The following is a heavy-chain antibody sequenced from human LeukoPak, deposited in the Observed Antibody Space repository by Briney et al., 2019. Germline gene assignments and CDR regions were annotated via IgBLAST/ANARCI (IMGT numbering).Heavy chain of an antibody. V-gene: IGHV4-4*02. Sequence: SGTLSLTCAVSGGSISSSNWWSWVRQPPGKGLEWVGEIYHSGSTNYNPSLKSRVTISVDKSKNQFSLKLSSVTAADTAVYYCARGLPEDGYNKLDYWGQGTLVTVSS. D-gene: IGHD5-24*01. J-gene: IGHJ4*02. CDR2: IYHSGST. CDR3: ARGLPEDGYNKLDY. CDR1: GGSISSSNW.